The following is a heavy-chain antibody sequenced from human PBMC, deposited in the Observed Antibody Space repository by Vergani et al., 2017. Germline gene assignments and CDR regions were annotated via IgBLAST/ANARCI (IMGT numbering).Heavy chain of an antibody. D-gene: IGHD3-10*01. CDR3: ARERGLHNWFDP. J-gene: IGHJ5*02. Sequence: QVQLQESGPGLVKPSETLSLTCTVSGGSISSYYWSWIRQPPGKGLEWIGYIYYSGSTNYNPSLKSRVTISVDTSKNQFSLKLSSVTAADTAVYYCARERGLHNWFDPWGQGTLVTVSS. CDR1: GGSISSYY. V-gene: IGHV4-59*01. CDR2: IYYSGST.